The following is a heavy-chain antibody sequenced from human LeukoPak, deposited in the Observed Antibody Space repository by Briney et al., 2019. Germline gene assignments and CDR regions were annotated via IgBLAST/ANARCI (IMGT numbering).Heavy chain of an antibody. Sequence: QTGGSLRLSCAASGFTFNTYAMNWVRQAPGKGLEWVSVIIGNGGDIHYAGSVRGRFTISRDNSKNTLYLQMNSLRVEDTAVYYCAKDRIPDGRYSIDFWGPGTLVTVSS. CDR3: AKDRIPDGRYSIDF. D-gene: IGHD5-24*01. CDR2: IIGNGGDI. J-gene: IGHJ4*02. CDR1: GFTFNTYA. V-gene: IGHV3-23*01.